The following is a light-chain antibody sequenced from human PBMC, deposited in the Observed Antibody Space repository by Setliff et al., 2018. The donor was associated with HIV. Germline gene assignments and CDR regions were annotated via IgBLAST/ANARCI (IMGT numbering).Light chain of an antibody. CDR3: CSYAGSYTYI. V-gene: IGLV2-11*01. CDR1: SSDIGTYNY. J-gene: IGLJ1*01. CDR2: DVI. Sequence: QSALTQPASVSGSPGQSLTFSCTGSSSDIGTYNYVSWYQQHPGEAPKLIIYDVIRRPSGAPNRFSGSKSGNTASLTISGLQTEDEADYYCCSYAGSYTYIFGTGTKV.